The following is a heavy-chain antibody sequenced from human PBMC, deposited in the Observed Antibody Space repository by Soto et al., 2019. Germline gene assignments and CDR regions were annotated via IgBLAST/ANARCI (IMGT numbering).Heavy chain of an antibody. J-gene: IGHJ4*02. D-gene: IGHD6-13*01. Sequence: GSLRLSWAASGFTFSSYAMHWVSQAPGKGLEWVAVISYDGSNKYYADSVKGRFTISRDNSKNTLYLQMNSLRAEDTAVYYCARPSLSSSWFFFDYWGQVTLVTVSS. V-gene: IGHV3-30-3*01. CDR1: GFTFSSYA. CDR3: ARPSLSSSWFFFDY. CDR2: ISYDGSNK.